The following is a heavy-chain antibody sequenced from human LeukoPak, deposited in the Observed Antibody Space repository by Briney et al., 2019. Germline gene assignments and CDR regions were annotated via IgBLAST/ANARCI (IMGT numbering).Heavy chain of an antibody. CDR3: ASQSSSWYIAY. D-gene: IGHD6-13*01. CDR2: IWYDGSNK. J-gene: IGHJ4*02. V-gene: IGHV3-33*01. Sequence: PGRSLRLSCAASGFTFSNSGMHWVRQAPGKGLEWVALIWYDGSNKYYADSVKGRFTISRDNSKNTLYLQMNSLRAEDTAVYYCASQSSSWYIAYWGQGTLVTVSS. CDR1: GFTFSNSG.